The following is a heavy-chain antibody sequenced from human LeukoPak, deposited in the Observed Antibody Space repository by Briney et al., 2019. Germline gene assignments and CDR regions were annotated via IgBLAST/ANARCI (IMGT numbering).Heavy chain of an antibody. V-gene: IGHV1-46*01. D-gene: IGHD3-22*01. CDR1: GYTFTSYY. CDR3: AREPTQWDPTGDYYDSSGYFDY. CDR2: INPSGGST. Sequence: ASVKVSCKASGYTFTSYYMHWVRQAPGQGLEWMGIINPSGGSTSYAQKLQGRVTMTRDTSTSTVYMELSSLRSEDTAVYYCAREPTQWDPTGDYYDSSGYFDYWGQGTLVTVSS. J-gene: IGHJ4*02.